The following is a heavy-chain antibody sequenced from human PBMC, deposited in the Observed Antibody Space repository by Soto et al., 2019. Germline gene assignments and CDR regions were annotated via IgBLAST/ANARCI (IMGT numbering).Heavy chain of an antibody. J-gene: IGHJ6*02. CDR3: AADGAVTRVFDYYYGMDV. CDR2: IVVGSGNT. Sequence: GASVKVTCKASGFTFTSSAVQWLRQARGRRLEWIGWIVVGSGNTNYAQKFQERVTITRDMSINTAYMELSGLRSEDTAVYYCAADGAVTRVFDYYYGMDVWGQGTTVTVSS. D-gene: IGHD4-4*01. CDR1: GFTFTSSA. V-gene: IGHV1-58*01.